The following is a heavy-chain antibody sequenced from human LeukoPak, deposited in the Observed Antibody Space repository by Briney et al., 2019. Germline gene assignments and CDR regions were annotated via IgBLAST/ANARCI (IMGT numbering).Heavy chain of an antibody. CDR2: INTNTGNP. V-gene: IGHV7-4-1*02. CDR1: GYTFTSYA. J-gene: IGHJ4*02. D-gene: IGHD5-12*01. CDR3: ARDSPVYSGYDWEFDY. Sequence: ASVKVSCKASGYTFTSYAMNWVRQAPGQGLEWMGWINTNTGNPTYAQGFTGRFVFSLDTSVSTAYLQISSLRAEDTAVYYCARDSPVYSGYDWEFDYWGQGTLVTVSS.